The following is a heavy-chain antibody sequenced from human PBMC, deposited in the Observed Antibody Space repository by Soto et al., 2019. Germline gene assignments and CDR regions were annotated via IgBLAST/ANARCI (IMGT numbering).Heavy chain of an antibody. CDR2: IYYSGST. J-gene: IGHJ6*02. Sequence: PXETLSLTCTVSGGSISSGDYYWSWIRQPPGRGLEWIGYIYYSGSTYYNPSLKSRVTISVDTSKNQFSLKLSSVTAADTAVYYCARGGSIRGMDAWGQGTTVTVSS. CDR3: ARGGSIRGMDA. D-gene: IGHD3-16*01. V-gene: IGHV4-30-4*01. CDR1: GGSISSGDYY.